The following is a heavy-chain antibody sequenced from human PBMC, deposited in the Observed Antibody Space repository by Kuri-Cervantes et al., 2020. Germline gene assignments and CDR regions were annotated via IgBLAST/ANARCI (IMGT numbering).Heavy chain of an antibody. J-gene: IGHJ2*01. V-gene: IGHV1-8*01. Sequence: ASVKVSCKASGGTFTSYDINWVRQATGQGLEWMGWMNPNSGNTGYAQKFQGRVTMTRNTSISTAYMELSSLRSEDTAVYYCARGSSWYGTSIWYFDLWGRGTLVTVSS. CDR2: MNPNSGNT. CDR3: ARGSSWYGTSIWYFDL. CDR1: GGTFTSYD. D-gene: IGHD6-13*01.